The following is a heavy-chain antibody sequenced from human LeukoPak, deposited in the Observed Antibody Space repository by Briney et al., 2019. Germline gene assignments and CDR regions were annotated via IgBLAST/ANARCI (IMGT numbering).Heavy chain of an antibody. V-gene: IGHV4-39*07. CDR2: IYYSGST. Sequence: SETLSLTCTVYGGSISSSSYYWGWIRQPPGKGLEWIGSIYYSGSTNYNPSLKSRVTISVDTSKNQFSLKLSSVTAADTAVYYCARGGSGYDFWSGYCIDYWGQGTLVTVSS. CDR1: GGSISSSSYY. D-gene: IGHD3-3*01. J-gene: IGHJ4*02. CDR3: ARGGSGYDFWSGYCIDY.